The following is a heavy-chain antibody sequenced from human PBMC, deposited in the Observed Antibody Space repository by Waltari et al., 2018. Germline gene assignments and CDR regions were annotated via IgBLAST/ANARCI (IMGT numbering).Heavy chain of an antibody. J-gene: IGHJ4*02. D-gene: IGHD2-8*01. CDR1: GFTVSHNS. CDR2: IYSDGTT. V-gene: IGHV3-66*02. CDR3: LIGVGPDY. Sequence: EVRLVESGGGLVQPGGSLRLSCAASGFTVSHNSMTWVRQAPGKGLAWVSIIYSDGTTYHADSGKGRFTSSRDTSKNTLYLQMNSLRADDTAVYYCLIGVGPDYWGQGTLVTVSS.